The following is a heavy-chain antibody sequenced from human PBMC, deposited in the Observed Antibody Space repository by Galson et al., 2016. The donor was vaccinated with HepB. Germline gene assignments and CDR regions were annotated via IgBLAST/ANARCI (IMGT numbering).Heavy chain of an antibody. D-gene: IGHD3-9*01. Sequence: SLRLSCAASGFSFSSYAMHWVRQAPGKGLEWVAVISFDGGNEYVADSVTGRFNISRDNSKNTLFLQLNRLRAEDTAVYYCASLRCFDWSTWGRGMDVWGQGTTVTVSS. CDR1: GFSFSSYA. V-gene: IGHV3-30-3*01. CDR2: ISFDGGNE. J-gene: IGHJ6*02. CDR3: ASLRCFDWSTWGRGMDV.